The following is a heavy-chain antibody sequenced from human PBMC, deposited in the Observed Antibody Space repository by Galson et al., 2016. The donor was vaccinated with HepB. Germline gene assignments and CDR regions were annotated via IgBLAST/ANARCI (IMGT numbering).Heavy chain of an antibody. CDR3: AKVADSPGFYYQGRFDY. CDR2: INPNSGVT. V-gene: IGHV1-2*02. D-gene: IGHD3-22*01. J-gene: IGHJ4*02. CDR1: EYSFTDYY. Sequence: SVKVSCKASEYSFTDYYIHWLRQAPGQGLEWMGWINPNSGVTHYAQKFQGGVTLTRDTSVSTAYMEVTSLKSDDTAFYYCAKVADSPGFYYQGRFDYWGQGTLITVSS.